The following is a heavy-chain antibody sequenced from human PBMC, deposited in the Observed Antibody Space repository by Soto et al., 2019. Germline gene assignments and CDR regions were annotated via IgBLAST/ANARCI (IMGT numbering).Heavy chain of an antibody. Sequence: QVQLVESGGGVVQPGRSLRLSCAASGFTFSSYGMHWVRQAPGKGLEWVAVIWYDGSNKYYADSVKGRFTISRDNSKNTLYLQMNRLRAEDTAVYYCAREPPRNPPSYIVATRKNPSGYYYYMDVWGKGTTVTVSS. J-gene: IGHJ6*03. CDR2: IWYDGSNK. V-gene: IGHV3-33*01. D-gene: IGHD5-12*01. CDR3: AREPPRNPPSYIVATRKNPSGYYYYMDV. CDR1: GFTFSSYG.